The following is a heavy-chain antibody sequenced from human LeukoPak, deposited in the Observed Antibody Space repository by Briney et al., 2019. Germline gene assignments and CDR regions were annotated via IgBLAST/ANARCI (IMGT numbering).Heavy chain of an antibody. CDR1: GYTFTSYG. V-gene: IGHV1-2*02. D-gene: IGHD5-12*01. Sequence: ASVKVSCKASGYTFTSYGISWVRQAPGQGFEWMGWINPNSGGTNYAQKFQGRVTMTRDMSISTAYMELSRLTSDDTAVYFCARGWDSGYDVNWFDPWGQGTLVTVSS. CDR2: INPNSGGT. J-gene: IGHJ5*02. CDR3: ARGWDSGYDVNWFDP.